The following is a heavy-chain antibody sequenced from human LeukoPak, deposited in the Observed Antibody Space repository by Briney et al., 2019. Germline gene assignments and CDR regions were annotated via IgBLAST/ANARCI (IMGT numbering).Heavy chain of an antibody. J-gene: IGHJ5*02. CDR1: GFSLSTSGVG. D-gene: IGHD3-22*01. V-gene: IGHV2-5*01. Sequence: SGPTLVKPTQTLTLTCTFSGFSLSTSGVGVGWIRQPPGKALEWLALIYWNDDKRYSSSLKSRLTITKDTSKNQVVLTMTNMDPVDTATYYCAHFGAYYDSSGYINWFDPWGQGTLVTVSS. CDR2: IYWNDDK. CDR3: AHFGAYYDSSGYINWFDP.